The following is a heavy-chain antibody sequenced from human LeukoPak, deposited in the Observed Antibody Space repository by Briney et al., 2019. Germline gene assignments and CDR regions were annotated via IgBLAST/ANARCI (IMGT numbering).Heavy chain of an antibody. CDR2: IIPIFGTA. V-gene: IGHV1-69*06. Sequence: SVKVSCKASGGTFSSYAISWVRQAPGQGLEWMGGIIPIFGTANYAQKFQGRVTITADKSTSTAYMELSSLRSEDTAVYYCARDGRITMVRGVTYYFDYWGQGTLVTVS. D-gene: IGHD3-10*01. CDR3: ARDGRITMVRGVTYYFDY. CDR1: GGTFSSYA. J-gene: IGHJ4*02.